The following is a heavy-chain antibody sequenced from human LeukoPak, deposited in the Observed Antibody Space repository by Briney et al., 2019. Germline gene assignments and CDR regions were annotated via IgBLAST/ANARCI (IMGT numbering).Heavy chain of an antibody. D-gene: IGHD4-23*01. CDR3: AREHALRWSRFDY. J-gene: IGHJ4*02. CDR2: IYSGGST. CDR1: GFTVSSNY. Sequence: GGSLRLSCAASGFTVSSNYMSWVRQAPGKGLEWVSVIYSGGSTYYADSVKGRFTISRDNSKNTLYLQMNSLRAEDTAVYYCAREHALRWSRFDYWGQGTLATVSS. V-gene: IGHV3-66*02.